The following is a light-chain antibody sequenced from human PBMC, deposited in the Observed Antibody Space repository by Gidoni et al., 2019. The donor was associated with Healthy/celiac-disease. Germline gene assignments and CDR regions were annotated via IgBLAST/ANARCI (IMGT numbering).Light chain of an antibody. CDR1: QSVSSN. CDR3: QQYNNWPPLT. CDR2: GAS. Sequence: EIVMTQSPATLSVSPGERATLSCRASQSVSSNLAWYQQKPGQAPRLLIYGASTRATGIPARFSGSGSGKEFTLTISSRQSEDFAVYYWQQYNNWPPLTFXGXTKVEIK. J-gene: IGKJ4*01. V-gene: IGKV3-15*01.